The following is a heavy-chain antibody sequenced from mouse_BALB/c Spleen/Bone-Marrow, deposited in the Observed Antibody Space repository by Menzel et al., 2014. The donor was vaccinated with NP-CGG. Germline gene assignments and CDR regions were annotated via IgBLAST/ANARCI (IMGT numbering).Heavy chain of an antibody. J-gene: IGHJ2*01. CDR2: IYPGSGST. V-gene: IGHV1S22*01. CDR1: GYTFTSYW. Sequence: LQQSGSELVRPGASVKLSCKASGYTFTSYWMHWVKQRPGQGLEWIGNIYPGSGSTNYDEKFKSKATLTVGTSSSTAYMQLSSLTSEDSAVYYCTNHYFDYWGQGTTLTVSS. CDR3: TNHYFDY.